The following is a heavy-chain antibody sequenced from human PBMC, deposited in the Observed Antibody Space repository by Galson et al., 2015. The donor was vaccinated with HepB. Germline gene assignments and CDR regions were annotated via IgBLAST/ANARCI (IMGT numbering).Heavy chain of an antibody. D-gene: IGHD6-6*01. V-gene: IGHV3-49*03. CDR2: IRSKAYGGTT. J-gene: IGHJ4*02. CDR3: TRDSGWAYSSSSDFLMR. CDR1: GFTFGDYA. Sequence: SLRLSCAASGFTFGDYAMSWFRQAPGKGLEWVGFIRSKAYGGTTEYAASVKGRFTISRDDSKSIAYLQMNSLKTEDTAVYYWTRDSGWAYSSSSDFLMRWGQGTLVTVSS.